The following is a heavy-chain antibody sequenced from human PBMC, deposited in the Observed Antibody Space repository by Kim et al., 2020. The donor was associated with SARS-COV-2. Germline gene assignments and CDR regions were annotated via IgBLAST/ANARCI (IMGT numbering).Heavy chain of an antibody. V-gene: IGHV4-31*03. J-gene: IGHJ4*02. Sequence: SETLSLTCTVSGGSISSGGYYWSWIRQHPGKGLEWIGNIYYSGSTYYNPSLKSRVTISVDTSKNQFSLKLSSVTAADTAVYYCARTRITMIVVVNHVDYWGQGTLVTVSS. CDR2: IYYSGST. CDR3: ARTRITMIVVVNHVDY. CDR1: GGSISSGGYY. D-gene: IGHD3-22*01.